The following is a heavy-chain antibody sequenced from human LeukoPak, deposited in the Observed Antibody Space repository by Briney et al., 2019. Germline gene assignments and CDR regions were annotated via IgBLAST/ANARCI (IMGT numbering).Heavy chain of an antibody. V-gene: IGHV3-30*02. CDR3: AKWGYCGGDCYWSETS. CDR2: IRYDGSNK. J-gene: IGHJ5*02. CDR1: GFTFSSYG. Sequence: GGSLRLSCAASGFTFSSYGMHWVRQAPGKGLEGLAFIRYDGSNKYYADFVKGRFTISRDNSKNTLYLQMNSLRAEDTAVYYCAKWGYCGGDCYWSETSWGQGTLVTVSS. D-gene: IGHD2-21*01.